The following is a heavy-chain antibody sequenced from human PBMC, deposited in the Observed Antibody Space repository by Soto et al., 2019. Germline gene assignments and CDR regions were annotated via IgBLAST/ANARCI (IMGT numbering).Heavy chain of an antibody. CDR2: IIPIFGTA. J-gene: IGHJ5*02. CDR3: AREVGATLNWFDP. D-gene: IGHD1-26*01. Sequence: SVKVSCKASGGTFSSYAISWVRQAPGQGLEWMGGIIPIFGTANYAQKFQGRVTITADESTSTAYMELSSLRSEDTAVYYCAREVGATLNWFDPWGRGALVTVSS. CDR1: GGTFSSYA. V-gene: IGHV1-69*13.